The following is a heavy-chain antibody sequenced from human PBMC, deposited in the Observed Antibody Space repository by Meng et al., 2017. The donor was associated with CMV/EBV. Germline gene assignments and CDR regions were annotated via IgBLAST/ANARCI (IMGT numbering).Heavy chain of an antibody. CDR3: ARLLGYCSSTSCPDFDY. D-gene: IGHD2-2*01. V-gene: IGHV3-30-3*01. CDR2: ISYDGSNK. CDR1: EFTFSCYA. J-gene: IGHJ4*02. Sequence: GEFGVGDGPPGGLSSLLFAASEFTFSCYALHWVRQAPGKGLEWVAVISYDGSNKYYADSVKGRFTISRDNSKNTLYLQMNSLRAEDTAVYYCARLLGYCSSTSCPDFDYWGQGTLVTVSS.